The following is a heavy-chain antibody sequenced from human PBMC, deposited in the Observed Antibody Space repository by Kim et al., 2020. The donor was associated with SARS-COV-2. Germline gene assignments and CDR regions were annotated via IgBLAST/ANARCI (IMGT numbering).Heavy chain of an antibody. D-gene: IGHD3-3*01. V-gene: IGHV4-59*01. Sequence: KSRVPISVDTSKNQFSLKLSSVTAADTAVYYCARAVQMEWLPRWGYGMDVWGQGTTVTVSS. CDR3: ARAVQMEWLPRWGYGMDV. J-gene: IGHJ6*02.